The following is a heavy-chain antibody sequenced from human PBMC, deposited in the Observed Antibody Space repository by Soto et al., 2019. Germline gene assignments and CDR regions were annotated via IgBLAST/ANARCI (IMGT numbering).Heavy chain of an antibody. V-gene: IGHV1-69*13. Sequence: SVKVSCKASGGTFSSYAISWVRQAPGQGLEWMGGIIPIFGTANYAQKFQGRVTITADESTSTAYMELSSLRSEDTAVYYCARTKDIVATKFDYWGQGTLVTVSS. CDR3: ARTKDIVATKFDY. D-gene: IGHD5-12*01. CDR1: GGTFSSYA. J-gene: IGHJ4*02. CDR2: IIPIFGTA.